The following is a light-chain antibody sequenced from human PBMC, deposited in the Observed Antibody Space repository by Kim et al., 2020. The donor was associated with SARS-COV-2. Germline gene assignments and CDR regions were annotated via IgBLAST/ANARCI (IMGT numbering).Light chain of an antibody. CDR3: NSRDSSGDHWV. J-gene: IGLJ3*02. CDR1: SLRNYY. Sequence: ALGQTVRITCQGDSLRNYYASWYQQKPGQAPEIVIFGKNNRPSGIPDRFSGSSSGDTASLTIAGVQAEDKADYYCNSRDSSGDHWVFGGGTQLTVL. V-gene: IGLV3-19*01. CDR2: GKN.